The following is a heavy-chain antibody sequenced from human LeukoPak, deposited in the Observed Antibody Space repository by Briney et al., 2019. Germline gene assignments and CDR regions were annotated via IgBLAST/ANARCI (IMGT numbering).Heavy chain of an antibody. CDR3: ARHEGYCISSSCSDTFDI. Sequence: GESLKISCKGSGYKFPTYWIGWVRQMPGKGLEWMGTIYPDDSDTRYSPSFQGLVTISADKSISTAYLQWSSLKASDTAMYYCARHEGYCISSSCSDTFDIWGQGTMVTVSS. J-gene: IGHJ3*02. CDR1: GYKFPTYW. V-gene: IGHV5-51*01. CDR2: IYPDDSDT. D-gene: IGHD2-2*01.